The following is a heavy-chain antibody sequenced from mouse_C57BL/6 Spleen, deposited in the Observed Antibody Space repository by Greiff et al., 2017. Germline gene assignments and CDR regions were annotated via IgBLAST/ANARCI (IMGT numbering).Heavy chain of an antibody. D-gene: IGHD1-1*01. CDR1: GYSITSGYY. J-gene: IGHJ4*01. Sequence: ESGPGLVKPSQSLSLTCSVTGYSITSGYYWNWIRQFPGNKLEWMGYISYDGSNNYNPSLKNRISITRDTSKNQFFLKLNSVTTEDTATYYCARGPYYYYGSRGAMDYWGQGTSVTVSS. CDR3: ARGPYYYYGSRGAMDY. V-gene: IGHV3-6*01. CDR2: ISYDGSN.